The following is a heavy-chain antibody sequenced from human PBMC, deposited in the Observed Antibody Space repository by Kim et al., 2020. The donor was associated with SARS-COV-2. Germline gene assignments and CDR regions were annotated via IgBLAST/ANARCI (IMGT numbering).Heavy chain of an antibody. CDR3: ARHLFGYYDSSGSAFDY. Sequence: GESLKISCKGSGYSFTSYWIGWVRQMPGKGLEWMGIIYPGDSDTRYSPSSQGQVTISADKSISTAYLQWSSLKASDTAMYYCARHLFGYYDSSGSAFDYWGQGTLVTVSS. D-gene: IGHD3-22*01. J-gene: IGHJ4*02. CDR2: IYPGDSDT. CDR1: GYSFTSYW. V-gene: IGHV5-51*01.